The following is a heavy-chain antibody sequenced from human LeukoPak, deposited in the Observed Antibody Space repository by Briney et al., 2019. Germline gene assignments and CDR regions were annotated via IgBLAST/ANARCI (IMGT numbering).Heavy chain of an antibody. CDR1: GFTFSSYG. Sequence: GGSLRLSCAASGFTFSSYGMHWVRQAPGKGLEWVAVIWYGGSNKYYADSVKGRFTISRDNAKNSLYLQMNSLRSDDTAVYYCARDGRVVANWFDPWGQGTLVTVSS. V-gene: IGHV3-33*01. J-gene: IGHJ5*02. CDR3: ARDGRVVANWFDP. D-gene: IGHD2-15*01. CDR2: IWYGGSNK.